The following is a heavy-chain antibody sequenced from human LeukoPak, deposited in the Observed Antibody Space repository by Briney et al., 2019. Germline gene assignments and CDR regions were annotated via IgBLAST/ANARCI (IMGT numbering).Heavy chain of an antibody. J-gene: IGHJ4*02. CDR2: SYYSGSP. D-gene: IGHD4-17*01. Sequence: TSETLSLTCTVSGGSISNGYYYWSWIRQHPGKGLEWIGYSYYSGSPYYNPSLKSRVTISVDTSKNQFFLKLNSVTAADTAVYFCARVPWSDYGDYGYFDYWGQGTLVTVSS. V-gene: IGHV4-31*03. CDR3: ARVPWSDYGDYGYFDY. CDR1: GGSISNGYYY.